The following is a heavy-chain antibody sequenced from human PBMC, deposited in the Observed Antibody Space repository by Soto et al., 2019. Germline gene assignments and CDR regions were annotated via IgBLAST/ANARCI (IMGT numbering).Heavy chain of an antibody. CDR2: IIPIFGTA. D-gene: IGHD5-18*01. CDR3: ARGGYSYAKGPYKWFDP. CDR1: GGTFSSYA. Sequence: GASVKVSCKASGGTFSSYAISWVRQAPGQGLEWMGGIIPIFGTANYAQKFQGRVTITADESTSTAYMELSSLRSEDTAVYYCARGGYSYAKGPYKWFDPSGQRTLVTVCS. J-gene: IGHJ5*02. V-gene: IGHV1-69*13.